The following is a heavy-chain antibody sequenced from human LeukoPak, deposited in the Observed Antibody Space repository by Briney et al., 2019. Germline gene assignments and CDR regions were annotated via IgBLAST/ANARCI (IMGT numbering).Heavy chain of an antibody. D-gene: IGHD2-15*01. CDR1: GFTFSSYW. CDR3: AREDIVVVVAANHDAFAI. V-gene: IGHV3-7*01. Sequence: GGSLRLSCAASGFTFSSYWMSWVRQAPGKGLEWVANIKQDGSEKYYVDSVKGRFTISRDNAKNSLYLQMNSLRAEDTAVYYCAREDIVVVVAANHDAFAIWGQGTMVTVSS. J-gene: IGHJ3*02. CDR2: IKQDGSEK.